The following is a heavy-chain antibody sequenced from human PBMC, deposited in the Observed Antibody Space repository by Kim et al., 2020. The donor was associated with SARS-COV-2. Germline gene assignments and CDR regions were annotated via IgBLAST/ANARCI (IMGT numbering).Heavy chain of an antibody. Sequence: SETLSLTCAVYGGSFSGYYWSWIRQPPGKGLEWIGEINHSGSTNYNPSLKSRVTISVDTSKNQFSLKLSSVTAADTAVYYCARFRRSSSGWHIYNQYYYYGMDVWGQGTTVTVSS. J-gene: IGHJ6*02. CDR1: GGSFSGYY. D-gene: IGHD6-19*01. CDR3: ARFRRSSSGWHIYNQYYYYGMDV. CDR2: INHSGST. V-gene: IGHV4-34*01.